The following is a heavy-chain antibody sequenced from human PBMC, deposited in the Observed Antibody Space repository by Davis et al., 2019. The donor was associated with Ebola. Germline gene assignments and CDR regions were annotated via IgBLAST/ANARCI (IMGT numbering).Heavy chain of an antibody. CDR1: GFTFSSYE. Sequence: GGSLRLSCAASGFTFSSYEMNWVRQAPGKGLEWVSYISSSGSTIYYADSVKGRFTISRDNAKNSLYLQMNSLRAEDTAVYYCARAHGNWNRTYYYYGMDVWGQGTTVTVSS. CDR3: ARAHGNWNRTYYYYGMDV. J-gene: IGHJ6*02. CDR2: ISSSGSTI. V-gene: IGHV3-48*03. D-gene: IGHD1/OR15-1a*01.